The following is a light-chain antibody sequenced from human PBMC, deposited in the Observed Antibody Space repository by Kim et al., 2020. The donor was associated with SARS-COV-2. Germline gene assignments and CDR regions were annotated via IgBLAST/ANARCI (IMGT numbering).Light chain of an antibody. Sequence: PGESATLSCRASQTVNNYLARYQQKPGQAPRLLIYGASSRATGIPDRFSGSGSGTDFTLTISRLEPEDFAVFYCQQYAGSPLSATFGGGTKVDIK. CDR2: GAS. CDR1: QTVNNY. J-gene: IGKJ4*01. V-gene: IGKV3-20*01. CDR3: QQYAGSPLSAT.